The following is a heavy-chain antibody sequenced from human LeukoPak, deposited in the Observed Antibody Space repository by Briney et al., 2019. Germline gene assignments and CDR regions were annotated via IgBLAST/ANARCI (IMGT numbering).Heavy chain of an antibody. Sequence: GESLKISCKGSGYSFTSYWIGWVRQMPGKGLEWMGIIYPGDSDTRYSPSFQGQDTISADKSISTAYLQWSSLKASDTAMYYCARVLVDGDGYNYVYYYGMDVWGQGTTVTVSS. CDR1: GYSFTSYW. V-gene: IGHV5-51*01. CDR2: IYPGDSDT. D-gene: IGHD5-24*01. CDR3: ARVLVDGDGYNYVYYYGMDV. J-gene: IGHJ6*02.